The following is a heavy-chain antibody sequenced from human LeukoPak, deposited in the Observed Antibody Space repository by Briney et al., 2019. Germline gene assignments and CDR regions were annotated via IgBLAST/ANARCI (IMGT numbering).Heavy chain of an antibody. J-gene: IGHJ4*02. CDR1: GFTFSSYS. V-gene: IGHV3-21*01. CDR3: ARSGGSSRCYWDFDS. D-gene: IGHD6-13*01. CDR2: ISSRSTYM. Sequence: GGSLRLSCAASGFTFSSYSMNWVRQAPGKGLEWVSSISSRSTYMYYADSLKGRFTISRDDARNSLHLEMNSLTAEDTAVYYCARSGGSSRCYWDFDSWGQGTLVTVSS.